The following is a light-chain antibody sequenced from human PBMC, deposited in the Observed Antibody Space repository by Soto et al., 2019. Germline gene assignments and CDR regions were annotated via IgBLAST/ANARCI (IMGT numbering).Light chain of an antibody. Sequence: SPLTQPPSVAGSPGQSGTISCTGTSSDVGSYNRVSWYQQPPGTAPKLMIYEVSNRPSGVPDRFSGSKSGNTASLTISGLQDEDEADYYCSSYTSSSTDVFGTGTKVTVL. J-gene: IGLJ1*01. CDR3: SSYTSSSTDV. V-gene: IGLV2-18*02. CDR2: EVS. CDR1: SSDVGSYNR.